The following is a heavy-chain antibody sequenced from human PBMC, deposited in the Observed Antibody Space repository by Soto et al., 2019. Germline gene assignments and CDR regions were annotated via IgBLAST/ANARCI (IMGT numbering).Heavy chain of an antibody. J-gene: IGHJ3*02. D-gene: IGHD4-4*01. CDR2: IDPSDSYT. V-gene: IGHV5-10-1*01. CDR1: GYIFTSYW. Sequence: VEPLKISCRGSGYIFTSYWISWVLEMPVKGLEWMGRIDPSDSYTNYSPSFQGHVTISADKSISTAYLQWSSLKASDTAMYYCARHRDYSTYFDAFDIWGQGTMVTVSS. CDR3: ARHRDYSTYFDAFDI.